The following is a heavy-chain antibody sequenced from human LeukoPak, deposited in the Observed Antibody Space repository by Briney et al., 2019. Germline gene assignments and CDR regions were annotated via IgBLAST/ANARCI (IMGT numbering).Heavy chain of an antibody. CDR2: IIPIFGTA. D-gene: IGHD3-22*01. J-gene: IGHJ5*02. Sequence: SVKVSCKASGGTFSSYAISWVRQAPGQGLEWMGGIIPIFGTANYAQKFQGRVTITTDESTSTAYMELSSLRSEDTAVYYCARRTYYYDSSGYSPYNWFDPWGQGTLVTVSS. CDR1: GGTFSSYA. V-gene: IGHV1-69*05. CDR3: ARRTYYYDSSGYSPYNWFDP.